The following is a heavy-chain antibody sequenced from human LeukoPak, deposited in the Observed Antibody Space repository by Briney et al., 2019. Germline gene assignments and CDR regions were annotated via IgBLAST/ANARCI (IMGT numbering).Heavy chain of an antibody. V-gene: IGHV1-18*01. CDR3: ARDFSEVAGTWWDCFDP. CDR1: GGTFSSYA. D-gene: IGHD6-19*01. CDR2: ISTHNGDT. J-gene: IGHJ5*02. Sequence: ASVKVSCKASGGTFSSYAISWVRQAPGQGLEWMGWISTHNGDTNYAQRFQGRVTMTTDTSTKTVHMELRSLRSDDTAVYYCARDFSEVAGTWWDCFDPWGQGTLVTVSS.